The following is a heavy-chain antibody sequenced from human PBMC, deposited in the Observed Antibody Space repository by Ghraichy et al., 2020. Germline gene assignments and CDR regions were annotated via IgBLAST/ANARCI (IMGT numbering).Heavy chain of an antibody. CDR1: GFTFVDYQ. CDR3: TRQILYPGRYYGLDV. Sequence: ASVKVSCKASGFTFVDYQIHWVRQTPGQGLEWMGWVKTNSGATRYEQSFQGRVTMTRDTSITTAYMELSSLRSDDTAVYYCTRQILYPGRYYGLDVWGQGTMVTVYS. J-gene: IGHJ6*02. V-gene: IGHV1-2*02. D-gene: IGHD3-10*02. CDR2: VKTNSGAT.